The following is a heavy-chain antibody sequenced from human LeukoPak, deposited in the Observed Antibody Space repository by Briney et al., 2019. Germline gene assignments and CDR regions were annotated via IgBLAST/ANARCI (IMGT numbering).Heavy chain of an antibody. CDR1: GFTFSSYA. V-gene: IGHV3-30*04. Sequence: GGSLRLSCAASGFTFSSYAMHWVRQAPGKGLEWVAVISYDGSNKYYADSMKGRFTISRDNSKNTLYLQMNSLRAEDTAVYYCARDYGDYVGYFDYWGQGTLVTVSS. D-gene: IGHD4-17*01. CDR2: ISYDGSNK. CDR3: ARDYGDYVGYFDY. J-gene: IGHJ4*02.